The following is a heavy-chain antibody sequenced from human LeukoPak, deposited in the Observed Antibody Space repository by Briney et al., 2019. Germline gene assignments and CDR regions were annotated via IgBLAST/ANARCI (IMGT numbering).Heavy chain of an antibody. D-gene: IGHD1-14*01. Sequence: SETLSLTCTVSGGSISSYYWSWIRQPPGKGLEWIGYIYYSGSTNYNPSLKSRVTISVDTSKNQFSLKLSSVTAADTAVYYCARNRAPYYFDYWGQGTLVTVSS. CDR2: IYYSGST. V-gene: IGHV4-59*08. CDR3: ARNRAPYYFDY. CDR1: GGSISSYY. J-gene: IGHJ4*02.